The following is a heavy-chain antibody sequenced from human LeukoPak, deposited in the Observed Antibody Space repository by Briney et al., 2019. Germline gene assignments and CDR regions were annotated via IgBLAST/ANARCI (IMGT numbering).Heavy chain of an antibody. CDR2: IYYSGST. Sequence: PSETLSLTCTVSGGSISSGGYYWSWLRQHPGKGLEWIGYIYYSGSTYYTPSLKSRVTISVDTSKNQFSLKLSSVTAADTAVYYCARVDYGDYRFDYWGQGTLVTVSS. CDR1: GGSISSGGYY. D-gene: IGHD4-17*01. CDR3: ARVDYGDYRFDY. J-gene: IGHJ4*02. V-gene: IGHV4-31*03.